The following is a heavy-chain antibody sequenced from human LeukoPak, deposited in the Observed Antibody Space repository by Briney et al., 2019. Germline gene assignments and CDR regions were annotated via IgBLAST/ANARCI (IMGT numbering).Heavy chain of an antibody. D-gene: IGHD2/OR15-2a*01. J-gene: IGHJ6*03. CDR3: ARSFLYYYDYMDV. V-gene: IGHV4-34*01. CDR1: GGSFSGYY. Sequence: EPSETLSLTCAVYGGSFSGYYWSWMRQPPGKGLEWIGEINHSGSTNYNPSLKSRVTISVDTSKNQFSLKLSSVTAADTAVYYCARSFLYYYDYMDVWGKGTTVTVSS. CDR2: INHSGST.